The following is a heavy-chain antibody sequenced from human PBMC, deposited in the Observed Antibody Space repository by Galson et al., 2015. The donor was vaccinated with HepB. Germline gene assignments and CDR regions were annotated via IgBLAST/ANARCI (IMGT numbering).Heavy chain of an antibody. J-gene: IGHJ4*02. Sequence: SVKVSCKASGSTFTSYAMHWVRQAPGQRLEWMGGIIPIFGTANYAQKFQGRVTITADESTSTAYMELSSLRSEDTAVYYCARGRGGNSGFDYWGQGTLVTVSS. V-gene: IGHV1-69*13. CDR1: GSTFTSYA. CDR2: IIPIFGTA. D-gene: IGHD4-23*01. CDR3: ARGRGGNSGFDY.